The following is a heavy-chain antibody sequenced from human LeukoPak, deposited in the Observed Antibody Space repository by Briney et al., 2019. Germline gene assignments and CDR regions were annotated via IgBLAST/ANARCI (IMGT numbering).Heavy chain of an antibody. Sequence: KPSEALSLTCAVYGGSFSDYFWSWIRQPPGKGLEWIGYIYYSGSTNYNPSLKSRVTISVDTSKNQFSLKLSSVTAADTAVYYCARDPLKFYPYLDYWGQGTLVTASS. D-gene: IGHD2/OR15-2a*01. CDR1: GGSFSDYF. J-gene: IGHJ4*02. CDR2: IYYSGST. V-gene: IGHV4-34*01. CDR3: ARDPLKFYPYLDY.